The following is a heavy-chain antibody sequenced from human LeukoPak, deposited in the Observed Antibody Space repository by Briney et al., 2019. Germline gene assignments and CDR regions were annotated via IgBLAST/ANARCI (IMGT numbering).Heavy chain of an antibody. CDR1: GFTFSSYA. CDR2: ITYDGSNK. D-gene: IGHD2-2*01. CDR3: AREWGIVVVPAAPDY. V-gene: IGHV3-30*01. Sequence: PGRSLRLSCAASGFTFSSYAMHWVRQAPGKGLEWVAVITYDGSNKYYADSVKGRFTISRDNSKNTLYLQMNSLRAEDTAVYYCAREWGIVVVPAAPDYWGQGTLVTVSS. J-gene: IGHJ4*02.